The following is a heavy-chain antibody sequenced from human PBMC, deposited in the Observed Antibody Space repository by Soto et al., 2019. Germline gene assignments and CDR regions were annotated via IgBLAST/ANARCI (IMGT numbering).Heavy chain of an antibody. CDR2: IYYSGST. CDR1: GGSISSYY. J-gene: IGHJ5*02. D-gene: IGHD6-19*01. CDR3: ARDPHYSSGGWFDP. Sequence: SETLSLTCTVSGGSISSYYWSWIRQPPGKGLEWIGYIYYSGSTNYNPSLKSRVTISVDTSKNQFSLKLSSVTAADTAVYYCARDPHYSSGGWFDPWGQGTLVTVSS. V-gene: IGHV4-59*01.